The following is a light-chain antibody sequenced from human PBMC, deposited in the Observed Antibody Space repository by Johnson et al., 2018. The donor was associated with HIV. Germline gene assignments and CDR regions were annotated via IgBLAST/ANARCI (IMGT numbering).Light chain of an antibody. Sequence: QSVLKQPPSVSAAPGQMVTISCSGSSSNIGNNYVSWYQQLPETAPKLLIYDSDTRPSGIPDRFSGSKSGTSAPLGITGLQTGDEAEYYCGTWDSSLSSYVVGTGTKVTVL. CDR3: GTWDSSLSSYV. CDR1: SSNIGNNY. CDR2: DSD. V-gene: IGLV1-51*01. J-gene: IGLJ1*01.